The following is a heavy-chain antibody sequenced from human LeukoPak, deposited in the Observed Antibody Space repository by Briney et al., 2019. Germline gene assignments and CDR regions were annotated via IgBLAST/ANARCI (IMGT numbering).Heavy chain of an antibody. D-gene: IGHD3-9*01. CDR3: ARFAYFDWLLSWNYYYGMDV. Sequence: GASVTVSCKASGYTFTSYGISWVRQAPGQGLEGMGWISAYNGNTNYAQKLQGRVTMTTDTSTSTAYMELRSLRSDDTAVYYCARFAYFDWLLSWNYYYGMDVWGQGTTVTVSS. CDR1: GYTFTSYG. CDR2: ISAYNGNT. V-gene: IGHV1-18*01. J-gene: IGHJ6*02.